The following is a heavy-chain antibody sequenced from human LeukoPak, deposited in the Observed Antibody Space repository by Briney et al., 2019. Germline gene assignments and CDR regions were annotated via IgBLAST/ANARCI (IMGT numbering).Heavy chain of an antibody. Sequence: ASVKVSCKASGYTFTSNYIHWVRQAPGQGLEWMGMIYPRDGSTSYSQKFQGRVTVTRDTSTSTVHMELSGLRSEDTAVYYCARDQEGFDYWGQGTLVTVSS. J-gene: IGHJ4*02. CDR3: ARDQEGFDY. CDR1: GYTFTSNY. CDR2: IYPRDGST. V-gene: IGHV1-46*01.